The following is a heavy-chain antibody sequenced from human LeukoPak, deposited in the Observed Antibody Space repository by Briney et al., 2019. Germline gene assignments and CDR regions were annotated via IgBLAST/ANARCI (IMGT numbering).Heavy chain of an antibody. CDR1: GYTFTGYY. CDR2: INPNSGGT. CDR3: AKAQRGSSWHLFDY. Sequence: ASVKVSCKASGYTFTGYYMHWVRQAPGQGLEWMGWINPNSGGTNYAQKFQGRVTMTRDTSISTAYMELSRLTSDDTAVYYCAKAQRGSSWHLFDYWGQGTLVTVSS. J-gene: IGHJ4*02. D-gene: IGHD6-13*01. V-gene: IGHV1-2*02.